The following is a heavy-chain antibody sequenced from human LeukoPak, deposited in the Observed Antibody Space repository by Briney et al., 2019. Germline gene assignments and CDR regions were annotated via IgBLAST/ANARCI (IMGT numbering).Heavy chain of an antibody. J-gene: IGHJ4*02. CDR3: ARTYYYDSSGYSDY. D-gene: IGHD3-22*01. V-gene: IGHV1-46*01. Sequence: ASVKVSCKVSGYTLTELSMHWVRQAPGQGLEWMGIINPSGGSTSYAQKFQGRVTMTRDTSTSTVYMELSSLRSEDTAVYYCARTYYYDSSGYSDYWGQGTLVTVSS. CDR2: INPSGGST. CDR1: GYTLTELS.